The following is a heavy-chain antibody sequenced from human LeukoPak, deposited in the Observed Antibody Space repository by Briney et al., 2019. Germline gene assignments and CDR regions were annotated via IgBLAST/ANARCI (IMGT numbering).Heavy chain of an antibody. CDR1: GGSISSYY. J-gene: IGHJ5*02. Sequence: SSETLSLTCTVSGGSISSYYWSWIRQPPGKGLEWIGYIYHSGSTYYNPSLKSRVTISVDRSKNQFSLKLSSVTAADTAVYYCARGLGGGIAVAGIYWFDPWGQGTLVTVSS. CDR3: ARGLGGGIAVAGIYWFDP. D-gene: IGHD6-19*01. V-gene: IGHV4-59*12. CDR2: IYHSGST.